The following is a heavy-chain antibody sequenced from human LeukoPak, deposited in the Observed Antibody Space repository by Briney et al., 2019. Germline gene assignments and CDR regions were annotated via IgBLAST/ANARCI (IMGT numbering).Heavy chain of an antibody. CDR1: GFTFSSYW. V-gene: IGHV3-7*01. CDR3: ARSGSGNYISS. Sequence: GGSLRLSCVASGFTFSSYWMTWVRQAPGKGLGWVDNINQDESKKYYVDSVKGRFTLSRDNAKNSLYLQMNSLRAEDTSVYYCARSGSGNYISSWGQGTLVTVSS. CDR2: INQDESKK. D-gene: IGHD3-10*01. J-gene: IGHJ5*02.